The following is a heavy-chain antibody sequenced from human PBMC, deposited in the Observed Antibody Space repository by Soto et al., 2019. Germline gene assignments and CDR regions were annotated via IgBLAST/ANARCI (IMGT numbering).Heavy chain of an antibody. Sequence: QVQLVESGGGAVQPGRSLRLSCAASGFTFSNNGIHWVRQAPGKGLEWVAVISSAGINTYYADSVKGRSTISRDNSKNPPFLQMNSLSVEDTAVYYCAMDLYGGRSRFDYWGQGTLVTVSS. CDR2: ISSAGINT. D-gene: IGHD2-15*01. V-gene: IGHV3-30*03. CDR1: GFTFSNNG. CDR3: AMDLYGGRSRFDY. J-gene: IGHJ4*02.